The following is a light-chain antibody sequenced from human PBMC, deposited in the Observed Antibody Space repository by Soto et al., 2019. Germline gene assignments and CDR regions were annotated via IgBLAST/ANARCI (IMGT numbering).Light chain of an antibody. CDR2: DVS. V-gene: IGLV2-8*01. Sequence: QSALAQPPSASGSPGQSVTITCTGTNSDIGTYNYVSWYQHHPGKAPKFVIYDVSKRPFGVPDRFSGSKSGNTASLTVSGLQAEDEADYYCSSYAGNNNLVFGGGTKVTVL. J-gene: IGLJ3*02. CDR1: NSDIGTYNY. CDR3: SSYAGNNNLV.